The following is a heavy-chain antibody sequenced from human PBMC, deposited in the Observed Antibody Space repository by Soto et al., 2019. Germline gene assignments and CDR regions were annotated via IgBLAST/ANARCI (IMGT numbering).Heavy chain of an antibody. CDR3: PRGDFYDSRGYPFDY. CDR2: IYPGASDT. D-gene: IGHD3-22*01. V-gene: IGHV5-51*01. Sequence: GESLKISCKVSGYIFSNYWIGWVRQMPGKHLEWMGIIYPGASDTTYSPSFQGRVTLSVDKSISTAYLQWTSLQASDTAMYYCPRGDFYDSRGYPFDYRGQGTQDTVS. J-gene: IGHJ4*02. CDR1: GYIFSNYW.